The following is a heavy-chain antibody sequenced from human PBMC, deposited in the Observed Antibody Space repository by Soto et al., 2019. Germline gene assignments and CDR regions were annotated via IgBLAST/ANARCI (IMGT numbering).Heavy chain of an antibody. CDR1: GFTFRSYS. V-gene: IGHV3-48*01. Sequence: GGSLRLSCAASGFTFRSYSMNWVRQAPGKGLEWVSYISSSSSTIYYADSVKGRFTISRDNAKNSLYLQMNSLRAEDTAVYYCARSLVVPAAGIYMDVWGKGTTVTVSS. CDR2: ISSSSSTI. J-gene: IGHJ6*03. CDR3: ARSLVVPAAGIYMDV. D-gene: IGHD2-2*01.